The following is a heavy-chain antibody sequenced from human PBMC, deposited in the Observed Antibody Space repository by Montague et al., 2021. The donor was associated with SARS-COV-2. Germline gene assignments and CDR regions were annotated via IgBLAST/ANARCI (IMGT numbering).Heavy chain of an antibody. V-gene: IGHV2-70*01. CDR1: GFSLSTNGMC. Sequence: PALVKPTQTLTLTCTFSGFSLSTNGMCVSWIRQPPGKALEWLALIDWDDDKYYSTSLKTRLTISKDTSKNQVVLTMTNMDPVDTATYYCATTIYDYVWGTRVEFDYWGQGTLVTVSS. J-gene: IGHJ4*02. CDR2: IDWDDDK. CDR3: ATTIYDYVWGTRVEFDY. D-gene: IGHD3-16*01.